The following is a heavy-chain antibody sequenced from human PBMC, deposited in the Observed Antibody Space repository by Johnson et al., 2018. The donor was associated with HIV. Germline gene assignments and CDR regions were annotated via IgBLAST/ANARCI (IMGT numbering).Heavy chain of an antibody. CDR3: AGATSAFDI. J-gene: IGHJ3*02. CDR2: ISRNRGII. CDR1: GFTFDDYA. Sequence: VQLVESGGGLVQPGRSLRLSCAASGFTFDDYAMHWVRQAPGKGLEWVSGISRNRGIIGYADSVKGRFIISRDYAKNSLYLQMNSLRAEDTALYYCAGATSAFDIWGQGTMVTVSS. V-gene: IGHV3-9*01.